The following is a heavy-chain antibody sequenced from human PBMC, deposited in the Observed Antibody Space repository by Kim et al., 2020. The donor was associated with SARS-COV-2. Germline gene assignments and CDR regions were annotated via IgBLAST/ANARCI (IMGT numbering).Heavy chain of an antibody. CDR3: ARARYDSSGYYLDY. J-gene: IGHJ4*02. Sequence: SVKCQFTMTRDNAKNSLYLQMNSLRAEDTAVYYCARARYDSSGYYLDYWGQGTLVTVSS. V-gene: IGHV3-21*01. D-gene: IGHD3-22*01.